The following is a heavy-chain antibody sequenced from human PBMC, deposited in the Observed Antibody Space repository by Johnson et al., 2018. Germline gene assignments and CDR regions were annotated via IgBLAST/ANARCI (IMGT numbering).Heavy chain of an antibody. J-gene: IGHJ1*01. D-gene: IGHD6-19*01. CDR1: GFTFSSFD. CDR3: AKESTPVAGTVAAEYFQH. CDR2: ISYDGSKK. Sequence: QVQLVESGGGVVQPGRSLRLSCAASGFTFSSFDMHWVRQAPGKGLEWVAVISYDGSKKYYADSVKGRFTISRDNSKTTLSLQMNSLRTEDTAVYYGAKESTPVAGTVAAEYFQHWGQGTLVTVSS. V-gene: IGHV3-30*18.